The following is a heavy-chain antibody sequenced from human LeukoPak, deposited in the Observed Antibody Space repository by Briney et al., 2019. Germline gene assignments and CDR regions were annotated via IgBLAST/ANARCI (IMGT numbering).Heavy chain of an antibody. Sequence: GGSLRLSCAASGFTLSTYWMSWVRQAPGKGLQWVANIKQDESEKYYVDSVKGRFTISRDNAENSLYLQMNNLRAEDTAIYYCARVFVRDERRPYRPFDYWGQGTLVTVSP. CDR1: GFTLSTYW. V-gene: IGHV3-7*01. J-gene: IGHJ4*02. CDR2: IKQDESEK. CDR3: ARVFVRDERRPYRPFDY. D-gene: IGHD3-16*02.